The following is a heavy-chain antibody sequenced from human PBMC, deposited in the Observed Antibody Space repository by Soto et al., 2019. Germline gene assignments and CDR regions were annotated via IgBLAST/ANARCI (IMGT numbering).Heavy chain of an antibody. V-gene: IGHV1-2*02. J-gene: IGHJ3*02. CDR3: ARDLVPNDSSGYYFGAFDI. CDR1: GYTFTGYY. CDR2: INPNSGGT. Sequence: GASVKVSCKASGYTFTGYYMHWVRQAPGQGLEWMGWINPNSGGTNYAQKFQGRVTMTRDTSISTAYMELSRLRSDDTAVYYCARDLVPNDSSGYYFGAFDIWGRGTMVTVSS. D-gene: IGHD3-22*01.